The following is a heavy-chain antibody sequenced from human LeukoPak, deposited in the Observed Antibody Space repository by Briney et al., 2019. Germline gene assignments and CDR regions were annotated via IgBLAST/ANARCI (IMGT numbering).Heavy chain of an antibody. CDR1: GGTFSSYA. J-gene: IGHJ6*02. CDR3: ARSGVGSRYYYYGMDV. Sequence: ASVKVSFKASGGTFSSYAISWVRQAPGQGLEWMGGIIPIFGTANYAQKFQGRVTITADESTSTAYMELSSLRSEDTAVYYCARSGVGSRYYYYGMDVWGQGTTVTVSS. CDR2: IIPIFGTA. V-gene: IGHV1-69*01. D-gene: IGHD3-10*01.